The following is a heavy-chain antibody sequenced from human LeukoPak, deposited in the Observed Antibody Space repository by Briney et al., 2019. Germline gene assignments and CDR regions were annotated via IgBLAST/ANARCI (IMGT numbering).Heavy chain of an antibody. Sequence: GGSLRLSCAASGFTFSSYAMSWVRQAPGKGLEWVSAISGSGGSTYYADSVKGRFTISRDNSRNTLYLQMNSLRADDTAVYYCARGTYSGSSYYFDYWGQGTLVIVSS. D-gene: IGHD1-26*01. V-gene: IGHV3-23*01. J-gene: IGHJ4*02. CDR1: GFTFSSYA. CDR3: ARGTYSGSSYYFDY. CDR2: ISGSGGST.